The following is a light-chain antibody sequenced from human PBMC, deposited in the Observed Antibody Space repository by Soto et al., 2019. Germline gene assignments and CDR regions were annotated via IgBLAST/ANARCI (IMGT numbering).Light chain of an antibody. J-gene: IGKJ5*01. CDR2: AAS. V-gene: IGKV3-15*01. CDR1: QSVSSN. Sequence: EIVMTQSPATLSVSPGERATLSCRASQSVSSNLAWYQQKPGQAPRLLIYAASTRATGVPARVSGSGSGTEFTLTISSLQSEDFAVYYCQQNNNWPPITFGQGTRLEIK. CDR3: QQNNNWPPIT.